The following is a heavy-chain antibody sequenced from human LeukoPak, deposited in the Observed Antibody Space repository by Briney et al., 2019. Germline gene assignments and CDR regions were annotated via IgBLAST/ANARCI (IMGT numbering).Heavy chain of an antibody. CDR1: GGTFSSYA. Sequence: ASVKVSCKASGGTFSSYAISWVRQAPGQGLEWMGGIIPIFGTANYAQKFQGRVTITADESTSTAYMELSSLRSEDTAVYYCARGVDRYNWNNYYWGQGTLVIVSS. D-gene: IGHD1/OR15-1a*01. J-gene: IGHJ4*02. V-gene: IGHV1-69*13. CDR2: IIPIFGTA. CDR3: ARGVDRYNWNNYY.